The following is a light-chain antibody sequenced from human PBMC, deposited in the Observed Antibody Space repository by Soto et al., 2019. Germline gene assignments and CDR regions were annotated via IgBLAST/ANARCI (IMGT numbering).Light chain of an antibody. CDR3: CSYVDHRKFV. Sequence: QSALTQPASVSGSPGQSITISCTGSSSDVEANKLVSWYQQHPGTAPRLVIYEDIRRPSGISGRFSGSKSGSTASLTISGLRAEDEAAYYCCSYVDHRKFVLGGGTKVTVL. CDR1: SSDVEANKL. V-gene: IGLV2-23*01. J-gene: IGLJ3*02. CDR2: EDI.